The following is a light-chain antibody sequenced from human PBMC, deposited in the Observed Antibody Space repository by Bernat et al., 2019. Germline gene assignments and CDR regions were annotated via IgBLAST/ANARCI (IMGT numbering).Light chain of an antibody. CDR2: ENN. CDR1: SSDIGTNF. Sequence: QSVLTQSPSVSAAPGQKVTISCAGRSSDIGTNFVSWYQHLSGIAPKLLIYENNKRPSGIPDRFSGSKSGTSATLAITGLQTGDEADYYCGAWDISLDAYVFGTGTTVTVL. J-gene: IGLJ1*01. CDR3: GAWDISLDAYV. V-gene: IGLV1-51*02.